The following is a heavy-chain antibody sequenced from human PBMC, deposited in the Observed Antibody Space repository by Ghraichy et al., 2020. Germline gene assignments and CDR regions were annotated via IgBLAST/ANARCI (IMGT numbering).Heavy chain of an antibody. Sequence: SVKVSCKASGGTFSSYAISWVRQAPGQGLEWMGGIIPIFGTANYAQKFQGRVTITADESTSTAYMELSSLRSEDTAVYYCARVVPAAMGGRDAFDIWGQGTMVTVSS. CDR1: GGTFSSYA. CDR2: IIPIFGTA. J-gene: IGHJ3*02. D-gene: IGHD2-2*01. V-gene: IGHV1-69*13. CDR3: ARVVPAAMGGRDAFDI.